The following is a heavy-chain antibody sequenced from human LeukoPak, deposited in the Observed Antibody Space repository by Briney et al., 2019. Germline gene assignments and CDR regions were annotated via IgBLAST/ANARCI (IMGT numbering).Heavy chain of an antibody. J-gene: IGHJ4*02. CDR1: GYTFTSYA. CDR2: INAGNGNT. Sequence: ASVKVSCKASGYTFTSYAMHWVRQAPGRRLEWMGWINAGNGNTKYSQKFQGRVTITRDTSASTAYMELSSLRSEDTAVYYCAREAVATMDFDYWGQGTLVTVSS. D-gene: IGHD5-12*01. CDR3: AREAVATMDFDY. V-gene: IGHV1-3*01.